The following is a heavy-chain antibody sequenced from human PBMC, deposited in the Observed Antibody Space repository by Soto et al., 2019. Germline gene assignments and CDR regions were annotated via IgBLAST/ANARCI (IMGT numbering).Heavy chain of an antibody. CDR2: VYYTGST. V-gene: IGHV4-61*01. J-gene: IGHJ6*02. Sequence: QVQLQESGPGLVKPSETLSLTCTVSGGSVSSESHYWSWIRQTPGKGLEWIGDVYYTGSTNYNPPPKGRVTMSVDTSRDQVSLRLRSVTRADTAVYYCARVQYDFRSGSYYYAMEVWGQWTKVTVSS. CDR1: GGSVSSESHY. D-gene: IGHD3-3*01. CDR3: ARVQYDFRSGSYYYAMEV.